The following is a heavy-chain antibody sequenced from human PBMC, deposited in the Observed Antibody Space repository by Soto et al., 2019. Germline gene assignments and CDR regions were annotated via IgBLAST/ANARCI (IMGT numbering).Heavy chain of an antibody. Sequence: GGSLRLSCAASGFTFSSYWMHWVRQAPGKGLVWVSRISSDGSSTSYADSVKGRFTISRDNAKNTLYLQMNSLRAEDTAVYYCARDGGYCSSTSCNNWFDPWGQGTLVTV. CDR3: ARDGGYCSSTSCNNWFDP. D-gene: IGHD2-2*01. J-gene: IGHJ5*02. CDR1: GFTFSSYW. CDR2: ISSDGSST. V-gene: IGHV3-74*01.